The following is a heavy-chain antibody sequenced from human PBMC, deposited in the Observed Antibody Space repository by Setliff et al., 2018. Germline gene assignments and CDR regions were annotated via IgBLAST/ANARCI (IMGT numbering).Heavy chain of an antibody. V-gene: IGHV3-23*01. D-gene: IGHD3-10*01. CDR2: ISASGGST. Sequence: GGSLRLSCAAPGFTFSSYAMNWVRQAPGKGLEWVSYISASGGSTFFADSVKGRFIISRDNVKNTLYLQMNSLRVEDTAVYYCAKYMHYYASGDFSDYGFDIWGQGTMVTVSS. CDR3: AKYMHYYASGDFSDYGFDI. J-gene: IGHJ3*02. CDR1: GFTFSSYA.